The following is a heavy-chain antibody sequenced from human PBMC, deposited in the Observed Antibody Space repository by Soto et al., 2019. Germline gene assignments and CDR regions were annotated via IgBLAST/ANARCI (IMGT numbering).Heavy chain of an antibody. D-gene: IGHD3-3*01. CDR2: INWDGYSI. Sequence: GGSLRLSCVASGFNFDDHVMHWVRQVPGKGLEWVGHINWDGYSIGYGGSVRGRFTISRDNAKNTLYLQMNSLRREDTALYYCARSWSGSTSGRVDVWGQGTTVTVSS. V-gene: IGHV3-9*01. CDR1: GFNFDDHV. J-gene: IGHJ6*02. CDR3: ARSWSGSTSGRVDV.